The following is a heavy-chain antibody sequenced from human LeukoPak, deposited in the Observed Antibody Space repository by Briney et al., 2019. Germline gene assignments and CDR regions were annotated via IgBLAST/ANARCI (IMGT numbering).Heavy chain of an antibody. CDR3: AKDNRRHYTSGPNPDSLH. Sequence: GGSLRLSCAGSGFIFNNYAMHWVRQPPGKGLEWVSGISWNSGSIDYADSVKGRFTISRDIAKSSLYLQMNSLRVEDTAFYYCAKDNRRHYTSGPNPDSLHWGQGALVTVSS. J-gene: IGHJ4*02. D-gene: IGHD6-19*01. CDR2: ISWNSGSI. V-gene: IGHV3-9*01. CDR1: GFIFNNYA.